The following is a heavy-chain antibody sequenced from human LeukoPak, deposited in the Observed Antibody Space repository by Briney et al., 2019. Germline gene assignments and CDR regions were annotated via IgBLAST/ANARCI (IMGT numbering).Heavy chain of an antibody. J-gene: IGHJ4*02. Sequence: SETLSLTCAVSGYSISSGYYGGWIRQPPGKGLEWIGSIYHSGSTYYNPSLKSRVTISVDTSKNQFSLKLSSVTAADTAVYYCARRGSRYFDYWGQGTLVTASS. CDR1: GYSISSGYY. V-gene: IGHV4-38-2*01. CDR3: ARRGSRYFDY. CDR2: IYHSGST.